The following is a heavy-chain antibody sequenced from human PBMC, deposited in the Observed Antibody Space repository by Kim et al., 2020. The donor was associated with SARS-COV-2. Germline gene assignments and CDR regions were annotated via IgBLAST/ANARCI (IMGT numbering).Heavy chain of an antibody. J-gene: IGHJ3*02. CDR1: GGSISSSSYY. Sequence: SETLSLTCTVSGGSISSSSYYWGWIRQPPGKGLEWIGSIYYSGSTYYNPSLKSRVTISVDTSKNQFSLKLSSVTAADTAVYYCARLITMIAVASVDAFDIWGQGTMVTVSS. V-gene: IGHV4-39*01. CDR3: ARLITMIAVASVDAFDI. D-gene: IGHD3-22*01. CDR2: IYYSGST.